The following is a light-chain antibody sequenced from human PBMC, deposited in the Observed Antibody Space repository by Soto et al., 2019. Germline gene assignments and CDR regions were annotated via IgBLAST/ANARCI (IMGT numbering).Light chain of an antibody. CDR3: LLYDGGVHSVV. V-gene: IGLV7-43*01. CDR1: TGAVTSGYY. J-gene: IGLJ2*01. Sequence: QTVVTQEPSLTVSPGGTVTLTCASSTGAVTSGYYPNWFQQKPGQAPRALIYSTNNKSPWTPARFSGSLLGGKAALTLSGVQPEDEAEYYCLLYDGGVHSVVFGGGTQLTVL. CDR2: STN.